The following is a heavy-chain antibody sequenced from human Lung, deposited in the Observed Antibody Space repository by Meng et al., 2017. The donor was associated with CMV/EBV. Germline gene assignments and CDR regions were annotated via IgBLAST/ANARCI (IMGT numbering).Heavy chain of an antibody. CDR3: ARGVAESLGWEMGY. Sequence: VQLWESGGGLVQPGWSLRLSCAVSGFTLRRYWMHWVRQAPGKGLEWVSRIDSDGRDITYADSVRGRFTISRDDAKNTLYLQMNSLRVEDTAVYYCARGVAESLGWEMGYWGQGTLVTASS. V-gene: IGHV3-74*03. CDR1: GFTLRRYW. J-gene: IGHJ4*02. CDR2: IDSDGRDI. D-gene: IGHD1-26*01.